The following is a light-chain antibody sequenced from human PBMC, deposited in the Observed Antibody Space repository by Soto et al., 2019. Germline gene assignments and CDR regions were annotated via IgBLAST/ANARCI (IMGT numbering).Light chain of an antibody. CDR3: QSYDSSRSAVWV. Sequence: QSVLTQPPSASGAPGQRVTISCTGSSSNIGAGYDVHWYQQLPGTAPKLLIYGNTNRPSGVPDRFSGYKSGTSAALAITGRQAEEEADYYCQSYDSSRSAVWVFGAGTKLTVL. V-gene: IGLV1-40*01. CDR1: SSNIGAGYD. J-gene: IGLJ3*02. CDR2: GNT.